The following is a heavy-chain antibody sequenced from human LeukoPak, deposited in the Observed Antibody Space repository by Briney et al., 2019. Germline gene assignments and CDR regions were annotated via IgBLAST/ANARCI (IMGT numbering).Heavy chain of an antibody. CDR1: GYTFTSYG. CDR3: ARVDRTGDGSDTFDY. CDR2: ISAYNGNT. V-gene: IGHV1-18*01. J-gene: IGHJ4*02. D-gene: IGHD1-26*01. Sequence: ASVKVSCKASGYTFTSYGISWVRQAPGQGLEWMGWISAYNGNTNYAQKLQGRVTMTTDTSTSTAYMELRSLRSDDTAVYYCARVDRTGDGSDTFDYWGQGTLVTVSS.